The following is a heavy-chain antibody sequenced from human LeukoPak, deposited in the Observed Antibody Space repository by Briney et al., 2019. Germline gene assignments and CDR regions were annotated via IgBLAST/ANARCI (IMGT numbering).Heavy chain of an antibody. D-gene: IGHD6-19*01. V-gene: IGHV3-48*03. Sequence: GGSLRLSCAASGFTFSSYEMKLVRQAPGKGLEWVSYISSIGSTIYYADSVKGRFTISRDNAKNSLYLQMNSLRAEDTAVYYCASLAVAGTYYFDYWGQGTLVTVSS. J-gene: IGHJ4*02. CDR3: ASLAVAGTYYFDY. CDR1: GFTFSSYE. CDR2: ISSIGSTI.